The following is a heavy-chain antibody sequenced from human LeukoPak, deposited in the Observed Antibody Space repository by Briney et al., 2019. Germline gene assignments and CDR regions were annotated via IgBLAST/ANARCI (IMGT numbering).Heavy chain of an antibody. V-gene: IGHV5-51*01. J-gene: IGHJ6*03. CDR3: ARAGQPGGYSYDGQSRYYYYYYMDV. Sequence: GESLKISCKGFGYSFTSYWIGWVRQMPGKGLEWMGIIYPGDSDTRYSPSFQGQVTISADKSISTAYLQWSSLKASDTAMYYRARAGQPGGYSYDGQSRYYYYYYMDVWGKGTTVTVSS. CDR1: GYSFTSYW. D-gene: IGHD5-18*01. CDR2: IYPGDSDT.